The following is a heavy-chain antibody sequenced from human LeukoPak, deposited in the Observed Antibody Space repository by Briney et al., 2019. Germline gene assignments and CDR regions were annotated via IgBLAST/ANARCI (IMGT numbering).Heavy chain of an antibody. J-gene: IGHJ2*01. CDR1: GYTFTSYG. Sequence: ASVKASCKASGYTFTSYGISWVRQAPGQGLEWMGWISAYNGNTDNAQTLQGRVTITPDTPTTTAYRKLRSRSSEDTAVYYCARRYCSSTSCYTTSYWYFDLWGRGTLVTVSS. CDR3: ARRYCSSTSCYTTSYWYFDL. V-gene: IGHV1-18*01. CDR2: ISAYNGNT. D-gene: IGHD2-2*02.